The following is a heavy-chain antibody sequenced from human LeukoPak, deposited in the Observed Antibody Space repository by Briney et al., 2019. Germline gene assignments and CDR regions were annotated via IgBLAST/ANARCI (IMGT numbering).Heavy chain of an antibody. CDR3: AKVSVQPGYSSGWSINWFDP. V-gene: IGHV3-23*01. CDR1: GFTFSSYA. Sequence: GGSLRLSCAASGFTFSSYAVSWVRQAPGKGLEWVSAISGSGGSTYYADSVKGRFTISRDNSKNTLYLQMNSLRAEDTAVYYCAKVSVQPGYSSGWSINWFDPWGQGTLVTVSS. D-gene: IGHD6-19*01. CDR2: ISGSGGST. J-gene: IGHJ5*02.